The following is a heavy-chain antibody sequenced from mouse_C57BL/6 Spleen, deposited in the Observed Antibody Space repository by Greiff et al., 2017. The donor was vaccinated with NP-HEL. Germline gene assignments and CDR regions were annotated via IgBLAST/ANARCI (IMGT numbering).Heavy chain of an antibody. J-gene: IGHJ4*01. D-gene: IGHD2-5*01. CDR1: GFSLTSYG. Sequence: VKLQESGPGLVQPSQSLSITCTVSGFSLTSYGVHWVRQSPGKGLEWLGVIWRGGSTDYNAAFMSRLSITKDNSKSQVFFKMNSLQADDTAIYYCAKNGYSNDAMDYWGQGTSVTVSS. CDR2: IWRGGST. CDR3: AKNGYSNDAMDY. V-gene: IGHV2-5*01.